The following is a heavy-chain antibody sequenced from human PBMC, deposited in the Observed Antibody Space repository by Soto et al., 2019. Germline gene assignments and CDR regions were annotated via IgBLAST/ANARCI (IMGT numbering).Heavy chain of an antibody. Sequence: VGSLRLSCAASGFTFSDFYMSWIRQAPGQGLEWVSYIGSSSNIIYSADSVSVRLSISGYNVQKWLYLHMNSLRAEDTAVYYWGSFPRPPRGVFVFWGQGTMVTVSS. V-gene: IGHV3-11*01. J-gene: IGHJ3*01. CDR3: GSFPRPPRGVFVF. CDR2: IGSSSNII. D-gene: IGHD2-8*01. CDR1: GFTFSDFY.